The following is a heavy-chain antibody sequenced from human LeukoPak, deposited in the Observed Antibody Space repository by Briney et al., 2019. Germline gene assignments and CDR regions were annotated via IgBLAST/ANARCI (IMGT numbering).Heavy chain of an antibody. D-gene: IGHD3-3*01. Sequence: SETLSLTCTVSGGSISSYYWGWIRQPPGKGLEWIGYIYYSGSTNYNPSLKSRVTISVDTSKNQFSLKVRYVTAADTAVYYCARGLNDSWTGENYWGQGTLVTVSS. CDR1: GGSISSYY. V-gene: IGHV4-59*12. J-gene: IGHJ4*02. CDR2: IYYSGST. CDR3: ARGLNDSWTGENY.